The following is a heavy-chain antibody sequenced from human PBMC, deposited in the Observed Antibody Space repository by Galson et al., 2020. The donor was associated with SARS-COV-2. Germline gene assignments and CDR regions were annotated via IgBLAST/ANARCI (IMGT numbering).Heavy chain of an antibody. CDR2: INASGTA. J-gene: IGHJ4*02. V-gene: IGHV4-31*03. D-gene: IGHD3-10*01. CDR1: GDSITSGRYY. CDR3: ARGAGPTYSDRGVIIGVDH. Sequence: SQTLSLTCTVSGDSITSGRYYWNWIRHHPGKGLEWIGNINASGTAKYNPSLRSRLSISGDTSKNQFSLNLTSVTAADTAVYYCARGAGPTYSDRGVIIGVDHWGQGTLVTVSS.